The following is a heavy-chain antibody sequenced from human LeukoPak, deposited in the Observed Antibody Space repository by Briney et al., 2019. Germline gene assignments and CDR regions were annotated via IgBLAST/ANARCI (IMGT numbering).Heavy chain of an antibody. CDR3: AKAWSMVRGLPPLRAFEY. CDR2: INPNTGDT. Sequence: ASVKVSCKASGYTFTGYYIHWVRQAPGQGLEWVGWINPNTGDTDNAQKFQGRITMTRDTSINPAYLELSSLTSDDTSFIYCAKAWSMVRGLPPLRAFEYCGEGTLVTASS. D-gene: IGHD3-10*01. CDR1: GYTFTGYY. J-gene: IGHJ4*02. V-gene: IGHV1-2*02.